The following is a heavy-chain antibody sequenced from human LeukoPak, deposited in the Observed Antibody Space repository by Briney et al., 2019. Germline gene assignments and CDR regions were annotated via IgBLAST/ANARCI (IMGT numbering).Heavy chain of an antibody. CDR1: GFTFSSYS. V-gene: IGHV3-21*01. Sequence: PGGSLRLSCAASGFTFSSYSMNWVRQAPGKRLEWVSSISSSSSYIYYADSVKGRFTISRDNAKNSLYLQMNSLRAEDTAVYYCARDGYRIAPNWFDPWGQGTLVTVSS. D-gene: IGHD6-13*01. CDR3: ARDGYRIAPNWFDP. CDR2: ISSSSSYI. J-gene: IGHJ5*02.